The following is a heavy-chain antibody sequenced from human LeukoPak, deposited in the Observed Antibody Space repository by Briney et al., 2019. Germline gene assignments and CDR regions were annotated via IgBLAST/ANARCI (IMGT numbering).Heavy chain of an antibody. CDR1: GFTFGDYA. V-gene: IGHV3-49*04. J-gene: IGHJ6*03. Sequence: GGSLRLSCTASGFTFGDYAMTWVRQAPGKGLEWVGFIRSKVYGGTPEYAASVKGRFTISRDNAKNSLYLQMNSLRAEDTAIYYCARDGRYSSSYYKDVYYNYYMDVWGKGTTVTISS. CDR2: IRSKVYGGTP. D-gene: IGHD6-13*01. CDR3: ARDGRYSSSYYKDVYYNYYMDV.